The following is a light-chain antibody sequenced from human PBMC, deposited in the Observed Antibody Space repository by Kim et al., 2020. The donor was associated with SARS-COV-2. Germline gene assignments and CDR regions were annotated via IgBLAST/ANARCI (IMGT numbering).Light chain of an antibody. CDR2: DAS. CDR1: QSINTW. V-gene: IGKV1-5*01. Sequence: AAVGDRVTITCRASQSINTWLAWYQQKPGKAPKLLIYDASSLESGVPSRFSGSRSGTEFTLTISSLQPDDFATYYCQHYGSYPWTFGRGAKVDIK. CDR3: QHYGSYPWT. J-gene: IGKJ1*01.